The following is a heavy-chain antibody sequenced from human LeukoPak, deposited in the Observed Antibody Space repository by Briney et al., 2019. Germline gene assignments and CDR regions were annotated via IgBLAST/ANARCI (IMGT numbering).Heavy chain of an antibody. Sequence: GGSLRLSGATSGFTFSSYGMHWVRQAPGKGLEWVAVIWYDGSNKYYADSVKGRFTISRDNSKNTLYLQMNSLRAEDTAVYYCASGDGYNPPFDYWGQGTLVTVSS. CDR1: GFTFSSYG. J-gene: IGHJ4*02. D-gene: IGHD5-24*01. CDR2: IWYDGSNK. V-gene: IGHV3-33*01. CDR3: ASGDGYNPPFDY.